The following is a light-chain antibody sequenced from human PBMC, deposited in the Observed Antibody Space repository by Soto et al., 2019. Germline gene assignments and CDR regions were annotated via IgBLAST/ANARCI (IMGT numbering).Light chain of an antibody. J-gene: IGLJ2*01. V-gene: IGLV1-40*01. CDR2: AND. CDR1: SSNIGAGFD. CDR3: QSYDNPLLAYV. Sequence: QSVLTQPPSVSGAPGQRLTISCAGTSSNIGAGFDVHWYQQLPGTAPKLLIYANDDRPSGVPDRFSGSTSGTSASLAITGLQAEDAADYYCQSYDNPLLAYVFGGGTKLTVL.